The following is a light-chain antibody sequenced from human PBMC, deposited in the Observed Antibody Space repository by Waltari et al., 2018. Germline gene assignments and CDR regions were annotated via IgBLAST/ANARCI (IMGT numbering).Light chain of an antibody. V-gene: IGKV1-39*01. CDR3: QQSYT. Sequence: DIQMTQSTSSLSASVGEKSTITCRASQSFREYLNWYQQKPGKAPKLLIYGASSLQSGVPSRFSGSGSGTDFTLSITSLQPEDSATYYCQQSYTFGGGTKVEIK. J-gene: IGKJ4*01. CDR1: QSFREY. CDR2: GAS.